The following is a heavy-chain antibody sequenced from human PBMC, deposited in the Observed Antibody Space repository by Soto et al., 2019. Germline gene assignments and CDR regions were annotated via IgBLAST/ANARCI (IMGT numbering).Heavy chain of an antibody. J-gene: IGHJ5*02. D-gene: IGHD3-22*01. CDR1: GGSVSSGSYY. Sequence: QVQLQESGPGLVKPSETLSLTCTVSGGSVSSGSYYWSWIRQPPGKGLEWIGYIYYSGSTNYNPXLKSRVTISVXXSXNXXSLKLSSVTAADTAVYYCARGDSSGYYYEGNWFDPWGQGTLVTVSS. CDR2: IYYSGST. V-gene: IGHV4-61*01. CDR3: ARGDSSGYYYEGNWFDP.